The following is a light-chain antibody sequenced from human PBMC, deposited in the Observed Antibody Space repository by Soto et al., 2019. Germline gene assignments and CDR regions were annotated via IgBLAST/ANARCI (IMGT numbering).Light chain of an antibody. CDR1: SSDVGGYNY. CDR2: EVT. J-gene: IGLJ1*01. CDR3: SSYTSASTIYV. Sequence: QSVLTQPASVSGSPGQSITISCTGTSSDVGGYNYVSWYQQHPDKAPKLMIYEVTNRPSGVPVRFSGSKSGNTASLTISGRQQEEEADYYCSSYTSASTIYVFGTGTKLTVL. V-gene: IGLV2-14*01.